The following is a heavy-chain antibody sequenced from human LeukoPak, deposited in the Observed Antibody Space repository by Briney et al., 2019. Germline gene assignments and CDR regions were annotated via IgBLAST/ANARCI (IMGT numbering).Heavy chain of an antibody. CDR2: IYSGGST. CDR1: GFTFSSYG. Sequence: GGSLRLSCAASGFTFSSYGMHWVRQAPGKGLEWVSVIYSGGSTYYADSVKGRLTISRDNSKNTLYLQMNSLRAEDTAVYYCARGGWGMATINYFDYWGQGTLVTVSS. D-gene: IGHD5-24*01. J-gene: IGHJ4*02. V-gene: IGHV3-66*01. CDR3: ARGGWGMATINYFDY.